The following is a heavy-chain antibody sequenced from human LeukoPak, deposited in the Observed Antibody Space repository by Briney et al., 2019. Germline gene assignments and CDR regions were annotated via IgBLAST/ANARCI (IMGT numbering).Heavy chain of an antibody. Sequence: GESLKISCKGSGYSFSSHWIVWVRQMPGKGLEWMGIINPGDSETRYSPAFQGQVTISADKSISTAYLQWSSLKASDTAMYYCARPREGNYYGIDVWGQGTTVTVSS. CDR1: GYSFSSHW. CDR3: ARPREGNYYGIDV. CDR2: INPGDSET. J-gene: IGHJ6*02. D-gene: IGHD1-26*01. V-gene: IGHV5-51*01.